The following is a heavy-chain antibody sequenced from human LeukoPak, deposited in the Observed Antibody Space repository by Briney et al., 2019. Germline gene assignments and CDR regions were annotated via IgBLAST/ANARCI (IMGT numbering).Heavy chain of an antibody. J-gene: IGHJ3*02. CDR3: VKSAGKDGYRDVFDI. D-gene: IGHD5-24*01. Sequence: GGSLRLSCVPSGITFSNSALSWVRQASGKGLEWVSTITKSGDQTHYADSVRGLFTISRDIFKNTLYLQMNSLRAEDTAVYHCVKSAGKDGYRDVFDIWGQGTVVTVSS. CDR1: GITFSNSA. V-gene: IGHV3-23*01. CDR2: ITKSGDQT.